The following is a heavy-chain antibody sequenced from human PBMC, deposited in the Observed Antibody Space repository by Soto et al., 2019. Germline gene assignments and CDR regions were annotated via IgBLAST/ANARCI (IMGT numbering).Heavy chain of an antibody. Sequence: VQLFESGGGLVQPGGSLTLSCAASGFTFSSYAMSWVRQAPGKGLEWVSAISGGGNDRFYADSVKGRFTISRDNSRNTLYLHMHSLTAEDTAVHYCARSLFIAATDTEPFDSWGQGTLVTVSS. J-gene: IGHJ4*02. CDR1: GFTFSSYA. D-gene: IGHD6-13*01. V-gene: IGHV3-23*01. CDR3: ARSLFIAATDTEPFDS. CDR2: ISGGGNDR.